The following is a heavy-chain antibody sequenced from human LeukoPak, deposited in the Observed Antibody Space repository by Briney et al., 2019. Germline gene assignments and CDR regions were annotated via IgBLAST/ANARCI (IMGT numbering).Heavy chain of an antibody. CDR3: ARQGAAGKYYYYYMDV. D-gene: IGHD6-13*01. CDR1: GYNFPIYW. J-gene: IGHJ6*03. Sequence: GESLKISCQGSGYNFPIYWIGWVRQMPGQGLEWMGIIYPDDTNTIYGPSFQGQVTISADKSINTAYLEWSSLKASDTAIYYCARQGAAGKYYYYYMDVWGKGTTVTVSS. V-gene: IGHV5-51*01. CDR2: IYPDDTNT.